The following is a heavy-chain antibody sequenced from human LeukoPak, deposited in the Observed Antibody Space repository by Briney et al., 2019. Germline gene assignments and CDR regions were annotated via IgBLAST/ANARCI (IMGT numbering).Heavy chain of an antibody. CDR3: AREEQQLFYFDY. D-gene: IGHD6-13*01. J-gene: IGHJ4*02. Sequence: GGSLRLSCAASGLPFSSHWLNWVRQAPGKGLEWVANINQDGSETYYVDSVRGRFTISRDNAKNSLYLQMNSLRAEDTAVYYCAREEQQLFYFDYWGQGTLVTVSS. V-gene: IGHV3-7*01. CDR1: GLPFSSHW. CDR2: INQDGSET.